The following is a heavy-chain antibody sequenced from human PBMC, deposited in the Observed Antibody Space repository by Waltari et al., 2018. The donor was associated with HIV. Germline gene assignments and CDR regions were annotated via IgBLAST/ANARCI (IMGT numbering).Heavy chain of an antibody. J-gene: IGHJ6*02. D-gene: IGHD2-15*01. CDR3: AKEVVALPHYYYYGLDV. CDR1: GFTFRSYS. Sequence: EVQLVASGGGLVQPGGSLRLSCAASGFTFRSYSMNWVRQAPGKGLEWVSYISSTSNTIYYADSVKGRFTVSRDNAKNSLSLQMNSLRAEDTAVYFCAKEVVALPHYYYYGLDVWGQGTTVTVSS. V-gene: IGHV3-48*04. CDR2: ISSTSNTI.